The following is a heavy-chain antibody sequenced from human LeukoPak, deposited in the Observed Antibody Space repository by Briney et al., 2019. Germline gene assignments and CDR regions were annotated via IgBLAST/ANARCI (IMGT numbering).Heavy chain of an antibody. CDR3: ARGPYCGGDCYSHLDY. Sequence: SETLSLTCAVYGGSFSGYYWSWIRQPPGKGLEWIGEINHSGSTNYNPSLKSRVTISVDTSKNQFSLKLSSVTAADTAVYYCARGPYCGGDCYSHLDYWGQGTLVTVSS. CDR1: GGSFSGYY. CDR2: INHSGST. D-gene: IGHD2-21*02. J-gene: IGHJ4*02. V-gene: IGHV4-34*01.